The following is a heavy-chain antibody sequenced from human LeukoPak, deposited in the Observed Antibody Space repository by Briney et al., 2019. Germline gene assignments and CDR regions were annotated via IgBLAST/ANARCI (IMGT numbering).Heavy chain of an antibody. Sequence: PSETLSLTCTVSRGSISHNYWSWIRQPPGKGLEWIGYIYYSGSTYYNPSLKSRVTISVDTSKNQFSLKLSSVTAADTAVYYCARGSGTHTYWGQGTLVTVSS. J-gene: IGHJ4*02. CDR2: IYYSGST. CDR1: RGSISHNY. V-gene: IGHV4-59*12. D-gene: IGHD3-10*01. CDR3: ARGSGTHTY.